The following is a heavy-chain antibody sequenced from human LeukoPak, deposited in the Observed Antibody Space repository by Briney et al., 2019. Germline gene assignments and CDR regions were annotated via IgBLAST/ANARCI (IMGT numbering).Heavy chain of an antibody. CDR2: INHSGST. D-gene: IGHD6-6*01. Sequence: SETLSLTCSVSGGSISSGSSFWSWIRQPPGKGLEWIGEINHSGSTNYNPSLKSRVTISVDTSKNQFSLKLSSVTAADTAVYYCARRSSRARLFFDYWGQGTLVTVSS. J-gene: IGHJ4*02. CDR3: ARRSSRARLFFDY. CDR1: GGSISSGSSF. V-gene: IGHV4-39*07.